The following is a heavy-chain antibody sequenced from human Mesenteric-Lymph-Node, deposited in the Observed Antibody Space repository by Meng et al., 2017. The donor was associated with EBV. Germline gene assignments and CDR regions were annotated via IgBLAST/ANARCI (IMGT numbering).Heavy chain of an antibody. CDR2: IFHSGIT. Sequence: VHLTGSGPGVVRPSGTPSLTCAVSGGSIDSSNWWSWVRQPPGKGLEWIGEIFHSGITNYNPSLKNRVIMSVDKSTNQFSLNLISVTAADTATYYCATGERSGYVAHWGQGTLVTVSS. J-gene: IGHJ5*02. CDR3: ATGERSGYVAH. V-gene: IGHV4-4*02. CDR1: GGSIDSSNW. D-gene: IGHD5-12*01.